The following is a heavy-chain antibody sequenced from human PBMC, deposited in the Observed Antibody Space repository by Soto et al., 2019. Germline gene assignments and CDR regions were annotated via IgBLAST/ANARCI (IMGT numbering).Heavy chain of an antibody. D-gene: IGHD3-9*01. J-gene: IGHJ4*02. CDR1: GGSISSSSYY. V-gene: IGHV4-39*01. CDR2: IYYSGST. Sequence: SETLSLTCTVSGGSISSSSYYWGWIRQPPGKGLEWIGSIYYSGSTYYNPSLKSRVTISVDTSKNQFSLKLSSVTAADTAVYYCARHTNYDILTGLFDYWGQGTLVTVSS. CDR3: ARHTNYDILTGLFDY.